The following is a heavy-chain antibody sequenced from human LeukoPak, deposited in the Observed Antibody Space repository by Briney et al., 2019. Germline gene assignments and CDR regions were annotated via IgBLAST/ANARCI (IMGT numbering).Heavy chain of an antibody. V-gene: IGHV1-2*02. J-gene: IGHJ4*02. CDR2: INPNSGGT. CDR1: GYTFTGYY. D-gene: IGHD4-17*01. CDR3: ARDLGLNCGDYEFDY. Sequence: ASVKVSCKASGYTFTGYYMHWVRQAPGQGLEWMGWINPNSGGTNYAQKFQGRVTMTRDTSISTAYMELSRLRSDDTAVYYCARDLGLNCGDYEFDYWGQGTLVTVSS.